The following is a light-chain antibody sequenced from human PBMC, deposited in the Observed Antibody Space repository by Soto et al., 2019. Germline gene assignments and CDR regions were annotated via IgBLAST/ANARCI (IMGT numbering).Light chain of an antibody. CDR2: EVS. V-gene: IGKV1-9*01. CDR3: QHLNGYPIT. J-gene: IGKJ5*01. Sequence: IQLTQFPSSLSASVGERVATACRASQGVSSHLAWHQQKPGKAPKLLIYEVSTMQSGVPSRFSGSGSGTDFTLTISSLQSEDFATYYCQHLNGYPITFGQGTRLEIK. CDR1: QGVSSH.